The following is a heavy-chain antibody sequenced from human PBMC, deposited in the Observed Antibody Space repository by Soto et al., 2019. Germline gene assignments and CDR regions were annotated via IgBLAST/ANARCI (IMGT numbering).Heavy chain of an antibody. J-gene: IGHJ5*02. CDR1: GFTFSNYA. D-gene: IGHD2-21*02. CDR3: AKDRSGRTVVTANWFDP. Sequence: PGGSLRLSCVASGFTFSNYAMNWVRQAPGMGLEWVAVISYDGSDKYYADSVKGRITISRDNSRNTLYLQMNNLRAEDTAVYYCAKDRSGRTVVTANWFDPWGQGTLVTVSS. CDR2: ISYDGSDK. V-gene: IGHV3-30-3*01.